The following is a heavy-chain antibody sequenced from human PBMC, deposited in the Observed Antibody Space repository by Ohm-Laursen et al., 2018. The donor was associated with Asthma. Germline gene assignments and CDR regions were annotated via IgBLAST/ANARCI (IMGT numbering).Heavy chain of an antibody. CDR3: ARDVMEWYLPAFDF. CDR2: GGSYYDGGLK. V-gene: IGHV3-30-3*01. CDR1: GFTFRSYA. Sequence: SLRLSCAASGFTFRSYAMHWVRQASGKGLEWVAVGGSYYDGGLKYYADSVNGRFTVSRDDSKNTLYLQMNSLRPDDTAVYYCARDVMEWYLPAFDFWGQGTLVTVSS. J-gene: IGHJ4*02. D-gene: IGHD3-3*01.